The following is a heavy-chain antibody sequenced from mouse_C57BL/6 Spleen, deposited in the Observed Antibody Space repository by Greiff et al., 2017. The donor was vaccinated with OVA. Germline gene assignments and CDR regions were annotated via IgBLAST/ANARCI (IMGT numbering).Heavy chain of an antibody. D-gene: IGHD1-1*01. J-gene: IGHJ4*01. CDR2: INPYNGGT. CDR1: GYTFTDYY. CDR3: AREGTVVATDYYAMDY. Sequence: VQLKESGPVLVKPGASVKMSCKASGYTFTDYYMNWVKQSHGKSLEWIGVINPYNGGTSYNQKFKGKATLTVDKSSSTAYMELNSLTSEDSAVYYCAREGTVVATDYYAMDYWGQGTSVTVSS. V-gene: IGHV1-19*01.